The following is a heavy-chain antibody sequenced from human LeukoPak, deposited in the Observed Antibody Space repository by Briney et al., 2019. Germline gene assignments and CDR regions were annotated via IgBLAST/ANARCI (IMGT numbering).Heavy chain of an antibody. J-gene: IGHJ4*02. CDR1: GGSISSGPYY. V-gene: IGHV4-61*05. CDR2: IYYSGST. D-gene: IGHD3-3*01. Sequence: PSETLSLTCTVSGGSISSGPYYWGWIRQPPGKGLEWIGYIYYSGSTNYNPSLKSRVTISVDTSKNQFSLKLSSVTAADTAVYYCARAPDFWSGYYPPDYWGQGTLVTVSS. CDR3: ARAPDFWSGYYPPDY.